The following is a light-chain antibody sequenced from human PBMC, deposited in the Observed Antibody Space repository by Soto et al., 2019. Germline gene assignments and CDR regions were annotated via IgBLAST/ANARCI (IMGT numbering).Light chain of an antibody. CDR3: LQDYNYPRT. CDR1: QAIRTD. V-gene: IGKV1-6*01. CDR2: AAS. Sequence: AIQMTQSPSSLSASVGDRVTITCRASQAIRTDLGWYHQKPGKAPNLLIYAASSLQTGVPSRFRGSGSGTDFTLTISSLQPEDFATYYCLQDYNYPRTFGQGTKVDIK. J-gene: IGKJ1*01.